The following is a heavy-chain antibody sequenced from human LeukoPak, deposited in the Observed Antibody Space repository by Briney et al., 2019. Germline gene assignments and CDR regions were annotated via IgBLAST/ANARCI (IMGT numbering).Heavy chain of an antibody. D-gene: IGHD2-21*01. CDR1: GLTFHDYA. CDR3: AKQPYNYYYLDV. CDR2: IVGDSSKT. J-gene: IGHJ6*03. Sequence: GSLRLSRAISGLTFHDYALNLVRQAPGKGLEWVSTIVGDSSKTYYADSVKGRFTISRDNSNYMLFLHMNNLRAEHTAIYYCAKQPYNYYYLDVWGKGTTVTVSS. V-gene: IGHV3-23*01.